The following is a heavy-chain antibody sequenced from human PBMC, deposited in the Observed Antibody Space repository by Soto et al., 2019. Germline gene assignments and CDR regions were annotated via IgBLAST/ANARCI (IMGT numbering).Heavy chain of an antibody. D-gene: IGHD3-10*01. CDR3: ARDPVTMVGGIIMSWFDP. J-gene: IGHJ5*02. Sequence: QVQLVQSGAEVKQPGSSVKVSCEASGDAFGTYSISWVRQAPGQGLEWMGGILPMVGSTNYGQKFQGRVTITADKSTSKVYMELSDMRFEDTAVYYCARDPVTMVGGIIMSWFDPWGQGTLVTVSS. CDR1: GDAFGTYS. CDR2: ILPMVGST. V-gene: IGHV1-69*06.